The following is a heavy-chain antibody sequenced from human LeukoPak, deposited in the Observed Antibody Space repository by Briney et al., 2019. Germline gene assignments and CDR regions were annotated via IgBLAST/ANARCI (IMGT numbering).Heavy chain of an antibody. V-gene: IGHV3-48*03. CDR2: ISDSGRTI. CDR1: GFTFSVHE. CDR3: ARGSHYFDF. J-gene: IGHJ4*02. D-gene: IGHD6-6*01. Sequence: GGSLRLSCVASGFTFSVHEMNWVRQAPGKGLEWLSYISDSGRTIYYADSADGRFTISRDNAKNSLFLQMNSLRVEDTAVYFCARGSHYFDFWGQGTPVTVSS.